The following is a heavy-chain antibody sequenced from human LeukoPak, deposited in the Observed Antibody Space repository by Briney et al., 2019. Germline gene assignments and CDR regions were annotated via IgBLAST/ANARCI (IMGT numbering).Heavy chain of an antibody. V-gene: IGHV5-51*01. CDR1: GYSFALYW. CDR2: IYPGDSTA. D-gene: IGHD2-15*01. J-gene: IGHJ1*01. CDR3: AKLSGGSWADTEYFHH. Sequence: GESLKISCQASGYSFALYWIGWVRQMPGKGLEWMGAIYPGDSTAMHSPTLHGQVIMSVDKSINTAYLQWSSLKASDTAMYYCAKLSGGSWADTEYFHHWGQGTLVTVSS.